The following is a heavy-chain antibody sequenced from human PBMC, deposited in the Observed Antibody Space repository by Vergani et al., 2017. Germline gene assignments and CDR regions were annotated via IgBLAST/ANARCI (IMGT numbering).Heavy chain of an antibody. V-gene: IGHV4-59*01. CDR3: AKSTFGRPYFDL. CDR1: DGSITSFY. D-gene: IGHD3-16*01. J-gene: IGHJ4*02. Sequence: QVQLQESGPGLVKPSETLSLTCTVPDGSITSFYWSWIRQPPGKRLEWIGYIFHTGHTNYNPSLKSRVTMSMDTSKNQFSLNVNSVTAADTAMYFCAKSTFGRPYFDLWGQGTLATVSS. CDR2: IFHTGHT.